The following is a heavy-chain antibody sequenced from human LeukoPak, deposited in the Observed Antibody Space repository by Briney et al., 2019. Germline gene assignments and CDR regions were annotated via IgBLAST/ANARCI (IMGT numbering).Heavy chain of an antibody. V-gene: IGHV1-8*01. CDR3: ARAPSRGYCVSSGCYVAY. D-gene: IGHD2-2*01. CDR2: MNPNSGKT. Sequence: ASVKVSCKASGYTFTSYDINWVRQASGQGLEWMGWMNPNSGKTCYAQKFQGRVTMTRDTSISTAYMEMSSLRFDDRAVYYCARAPSRGYCVSSGCYVAYWGQGTLLTVSS. J-gene: IGHJ4*02. CDR1: GYTFTSYD.